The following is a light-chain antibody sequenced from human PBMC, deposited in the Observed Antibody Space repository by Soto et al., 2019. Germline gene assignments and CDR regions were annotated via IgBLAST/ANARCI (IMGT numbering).Light chain of an antibody. CDR1: QCVLHSSNNKNY. CDR3: QQYYSTPRT. Sequence: DIVMTQSPDSLAVSLGERATINCKSSQCVLHSSNNKNYLAWYQQKPGQPPMLLIYWASTRESGVPDRFSGSGSGTDFTLTISSLQAEDVAVYYCQQYYSTPRTFGRGTKVEIK. V-gene: IGKV4-1*01. J-gene: IGKJ1*01. CDR2: WAS.